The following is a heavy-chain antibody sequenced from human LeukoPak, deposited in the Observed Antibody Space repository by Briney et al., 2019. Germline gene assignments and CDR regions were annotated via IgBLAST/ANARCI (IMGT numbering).Heavy chain of an antibody. Sequence: GGSLRLSCAASGFTFSSYAMSWVRQAPGKGLDWVAVISGSGGSTYCADSVKGRFTISRDNSKNTLYLQMNSLRAEDTAVYYCAKDPAAAGTAEYFQHWGQGTLVTVSS. J-gene: IGHJ1*01. CDR3: AKDPAAAGTAEYFQH. CDR2: ISGSGGST. D-gene: IGHD6-13*01. V-gene: IGHV3-23*01. CDR1: GFTFSSYA.